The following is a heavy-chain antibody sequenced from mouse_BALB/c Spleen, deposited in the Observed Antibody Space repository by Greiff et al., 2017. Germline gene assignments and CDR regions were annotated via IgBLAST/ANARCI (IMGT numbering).Heavy chain of an antibody. Sequence: VQLQQSGAELVKPGASVKLSCKASGYTFTSYYMYWVKQRPGQGLEWIGEINPSNGGTNFNEKFKSKATLTVDKSSSTAYMQLSSLTSEDSAVYYCTRWRTWIYAMDYWGQGTSVTVSS. J-gene: IGHJ4*01. CDR2: INPSNGGT. CDR1: GYTFTSYY. CDR3: TRWRTWIYAMDY. V-gene: IGHV1S81*02.